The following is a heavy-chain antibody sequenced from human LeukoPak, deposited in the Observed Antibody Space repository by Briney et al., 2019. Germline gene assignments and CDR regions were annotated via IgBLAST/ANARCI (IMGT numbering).Heavy chain of an antibody. V-gene: IGHV4-39*01. CDR2: MYYSGST. Sequence: PSETLSLTCTVSGGSISSSSYYWGWIRQPPGKGLEWIGSMYYSGSTSYNPSLKSRVTISVDTSKNQFSLKLSSVTAADTAVYHCARHRYYYGSGRRWFDPWGQGTLATVSS. CDR3: ARHRYYYGSGRRWFDP. CDR1: GGSISSSSYY. D-gene: IGHD3-10*01. J-gene: IGHJ5*02.